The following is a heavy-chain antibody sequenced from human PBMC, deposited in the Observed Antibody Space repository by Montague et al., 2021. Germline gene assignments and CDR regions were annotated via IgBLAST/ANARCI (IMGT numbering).Heavy chain of an antibody. CDR1: RSLINSDYY. Sequence: SETLSLTCTVSRSLINSDYYCGWIRQPPGKGLELMGSVSHGGRTYYNPSLKSRVTISVDTSNNHFSLKLSSVTAADTAMYYCARERDRYYYMDIWGKGTTITVS. CDR3: ARERDRYYYMDI. CDR2: VSHGGRT. V-gene: IGHV4-38-2*02. J-gene: IGHJ6*03.